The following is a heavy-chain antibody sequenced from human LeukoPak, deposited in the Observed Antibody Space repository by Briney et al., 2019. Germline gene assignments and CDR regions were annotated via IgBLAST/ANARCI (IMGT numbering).Heavy chain of an antibody. V-gene: IGHV4-30-2*01. CDR2: IYHSGST. Sequence: PSETLSLTCAVSGGSISSGGYSWSWVRQPPGKGLEWIGYIYHSGSTYYNPSLKSRVTISVDRSKNQFSLKLSSVTAADTAVHYCARVRDGYGDYWGQGTLVTVSS. CDR3: ARVRDGYGDY. CDR1: GGSISSGGYS. D-gene: IGHD5-24*01. J-gene: IGHJ4*02.